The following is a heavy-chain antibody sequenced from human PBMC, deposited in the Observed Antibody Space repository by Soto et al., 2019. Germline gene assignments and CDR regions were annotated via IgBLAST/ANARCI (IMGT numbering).Heavy chain of an antibody. Sequence: PSETLSLTCTVSGGSISSSSYYWGWIRQPPGKGLEWIGSIYYSGSTYYNPSLKSRVTISVDTSKNQFSLKLSSVTAADTAVYYCARFLRPGSYYNQNDYCGQGTLVPVSS. CDR3: ARFLRPGSYYNQNDY. D-gene: IGHD3-10*02. V-gene: IGHV4-39*01. J-gene: IGHJ4*02. CDR1: GGSISSSSYY. CDR2: IYYSGST.